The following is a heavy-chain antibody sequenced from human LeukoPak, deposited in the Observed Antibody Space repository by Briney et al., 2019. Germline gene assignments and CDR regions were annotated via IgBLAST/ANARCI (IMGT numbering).Heavy chain of an antibody. CDR1: GGSISSYY. CDR2: IYTSGST. V-gene: IGHV4-4*07. Sequence: PSETLSLTCTVSGGSISSYYWSWIRQPAGKGLEWIGRIYTSGSTNCNPSLKSRVTMSVDTSKNQFSLKLSSVTAADTAVYYCARDIAAAGAYYYYYMDVWGKGTTVTVSS. J-gene: IGHJ6*03. CDR3: ARDIAAAGAYYYYYMDV. D-gene: IGHD6-13*01.